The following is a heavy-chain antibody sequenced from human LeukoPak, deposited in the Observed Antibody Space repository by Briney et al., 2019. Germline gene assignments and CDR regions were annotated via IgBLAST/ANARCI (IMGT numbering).Heavy chain of an antibody. Sequence: GGSLRLSCAASGFTFSSYAMSWVRQAPGKGLEWVSAISGSGGSTYYADSVKGRLTISRDNSKNTLYLQMNSLRAEDTAVYYCAKVAITMIVVVIVGPFDYWGQGTLVTVSS. CDR2: ISGSGGST. D-gene: IGHD3-22*01. CDR3: AKVAITMIVVVIVGPFDY. CDR1: GFTFSSYA. J-gene: IGHJ4*02. V-gene: IGHV3-23*01.